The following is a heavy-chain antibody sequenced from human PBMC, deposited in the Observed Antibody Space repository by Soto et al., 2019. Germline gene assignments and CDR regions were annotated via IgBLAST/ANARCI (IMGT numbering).Heavy chain of an antibody. CDR2: IYYSGST. CDR1: GGSISSGGYY. Sequence: SETLSLTCTVSGGSISSGGYYWSWIRQHPGKGLEWIGYIYYSGSTYYNPSLKSRVTISVDTSKNQFSLKLSSVTAADTAVYYCARSTPSSWSDYWGQGTLVTVSS. D-gene: IGHD6-13*01. CDR3: ARSTPSSWSDY. V-gene: IGHV4-31*03. J-gene: IGHJ4*02.